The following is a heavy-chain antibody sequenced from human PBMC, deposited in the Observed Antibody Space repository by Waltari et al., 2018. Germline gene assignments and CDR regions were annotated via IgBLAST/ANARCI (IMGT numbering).Heavy chain of an antibody. D-gene: IGHD1-26*01. V-gene: IGHV3-30*01. CDR3: ARERGMGGFDY. CDR1: GFTFSSYA. Sequence: QVQLVESGGGVVQPGRSLRLSCAASGFTFSSYAMPWVRQAPGKGLEWVAVISYDGSNKYYADSVKGRFTISRDNSKNTLYLQMNSLRAEDTAVYYCARERGMGGFDYWGQGTLVTVSS. J-gene: IGHJ4*02. CDR2: ISYDGSNK.